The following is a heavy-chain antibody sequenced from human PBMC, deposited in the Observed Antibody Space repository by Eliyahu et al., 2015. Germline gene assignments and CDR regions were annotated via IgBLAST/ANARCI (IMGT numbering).Heavy chain of an antibody. J-gene: IGHJ3*02. CDR3: AKVESTVTSCDI. Sequence: EVQLVQSGAEVKXPGESXRXXXKXSGXSFTSYWISWVRQMPGKGLEWRGKIDPTDSYTHYSPSFQGHVTISTDKSISTAYLQWSSLKASDTAMYYCAKVESTVTSCDIWGQGTMVTVSS. D-gene: IGHD4-17*01. CDR1: GXSFTSYW. CDR2: IDPTDSYT. V-gene: IGHV5-10-1*03.